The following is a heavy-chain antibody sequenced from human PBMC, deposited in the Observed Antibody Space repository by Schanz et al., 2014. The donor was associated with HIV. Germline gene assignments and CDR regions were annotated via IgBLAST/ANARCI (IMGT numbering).Heavy chain of an antibody. Sequence: QVQLVESGGGVVQPGRSLRLSCAASGFTFSSYGMHWVRQVPGKGLEWVAALFGSNEHYKESVKGRFTVSRDNSKNTLYLQMNSLRAEDTAVYYCAKDLGGFSAYEAYTSGRGYWGQGTLVIVSS. D-gene: IGHD5-12*01. CDR1: GFTFSSYG. CDR3: AKDLGGFSAYEAYTSGRGY. V-gene: IGHV3-30*19. CDR2: LFGSNE. J-gene: IGHJ4*02.